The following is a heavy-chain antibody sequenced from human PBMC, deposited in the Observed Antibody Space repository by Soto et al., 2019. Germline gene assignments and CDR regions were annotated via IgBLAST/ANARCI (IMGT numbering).Heavy chain of an antibody. CDR2: ISGSGGST. D-gene: IGHD3-16*01. V-gene: IGHV3-23*01. CDR1: GFSFSSYA. J-gene: IGHJ4*02. CDR3: AKRGRGAVAFDY. Sequence: EVQLLESGGGLVQPGGSLRLSCAASGFSFSSYAMTWVRQAPGKGLEWVSTISGSGGSTYYADSVKGRFTISRDNSKNPLALQMNGLRAEDTAVYYCAKRGRGAVAFDYWGQGTLVTVSS.